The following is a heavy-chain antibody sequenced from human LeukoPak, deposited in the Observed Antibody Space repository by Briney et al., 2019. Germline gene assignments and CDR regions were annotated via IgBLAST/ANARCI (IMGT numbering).Heavy chain of an antibody. Sequence: GASVKVSCKASGYTFTGYYMHWVRQAPGQGLEWMGWINANSGGTNYAQKFQGRVTMTRDTSISTAYMELSRLRSDDTAVYYCARDYYDSSGYPEFDYWGQGTLVTVSS. D-gene: IGHD3-22*01. CDR3: ARDYYDSSGYPEFDY. V-gene: IGHV1-2*02. CDR1: GYTFTGYY. CDR2: INANSGGT. J-gene: IGHJ4*02.